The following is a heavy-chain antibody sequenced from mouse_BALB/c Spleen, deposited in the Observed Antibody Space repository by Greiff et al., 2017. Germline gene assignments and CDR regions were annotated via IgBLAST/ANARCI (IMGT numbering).Heavy chain of an antibody. J-gene: IGHJ3*01. Sequence: QVQLKESGAELVKPGASVKLSCKTSGYTFTSYWIQWVKQRPGQGLGWIGEIFPGTGTTYYNEKFKGKATLTIDTSSSTAYMQLSSLTSEDSAVYFCARRVYYDYGWFAYWGQGTLVTVSA. CDR3: ARRVYYDYGWFAY. V-gene: IGHV1S132*01. CDR1: GYTFTSYW. CDR2: IFPGTGTT. D-gene: IGHD2-4*01.